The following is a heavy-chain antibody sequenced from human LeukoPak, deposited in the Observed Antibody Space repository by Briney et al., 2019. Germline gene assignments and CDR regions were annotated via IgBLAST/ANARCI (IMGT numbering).Heavy chain of an antibody. Sequence: SETLSLTCTVSGGSISSYYWSWIRQPPGKGLEWIGYIYYSGSTNYNPSLKSRVTISVDTSKNQFSLKLSSVTAADTAVYYCARVTIAAAGTFWFDPWGQGTLVTVPS. D-gene: IGHD6-13*01. V-gene: IGHV4-59*01. CDR3: ARVTIAAAGTFWFDP. CDR2: IYYSGST. CDR1: GGSISSYY. J-gene: IGHJ5*02.